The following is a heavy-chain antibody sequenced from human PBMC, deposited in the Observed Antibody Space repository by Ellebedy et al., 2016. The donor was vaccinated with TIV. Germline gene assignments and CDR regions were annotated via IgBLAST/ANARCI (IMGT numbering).Heavy chain of an antibody. D-gene: IGHD6-13*01. V-gene: IGHV4-59*13. CDR2: IDYSGDA. J-gene: IGHJ4*02. CDR3: ARGGASSKFLDS. CDR1: GGSITSDY. Sequence: SETLSLXCTASGGSITSDYWRWIRQPPGKGLEWIGFIDYSGDAFYNPSLKSRLTISIDSSKNQFSVKVNSVTAADTAVYYCARGGASSKFLDSWGQGTLVTVSS.